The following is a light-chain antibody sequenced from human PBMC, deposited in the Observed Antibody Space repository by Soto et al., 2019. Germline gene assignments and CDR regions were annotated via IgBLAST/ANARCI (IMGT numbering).Light chain of an antibody. Sequence: IQLTHSPSSLSASVLYMVTITFRSSQSISGWLAWYQQRPGTAPKLTIYKASTLETGVPSRFSGSGSGTEFTLTISSLQPGDFATYYCQNYNTYPWKFGQGTKVDIK. J-gene: IGKJ1*01. V-gene: IGKV1-5*03. CDR2: KAS. CDR3: QNYNTYPWK. CDR1: QSISGW.